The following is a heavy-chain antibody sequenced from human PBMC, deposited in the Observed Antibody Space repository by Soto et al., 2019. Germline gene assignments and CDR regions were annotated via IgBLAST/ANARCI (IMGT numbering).Heavy chain of an antibody. CDR2: IWYDGSNK. CDR3: ARDPMERLWFGELLYQRDYYYGMDV. D-gene: IGHD3-10*01. CDR1: GFTFSSYG. Sequence: GGSLRLSCAASGFTFSSYGMHWVRQAPGKGLEWVAVIWYDGSNKYYADSVKGRFTISRDNSKNTLYLQMNSLRAEDTAVYYCARDPMERLWFGELLYQRDYYYGMDVWGQGTTVTVSS. J-gene: IGHJ6*02. V-gene: IGHV3-33*01.